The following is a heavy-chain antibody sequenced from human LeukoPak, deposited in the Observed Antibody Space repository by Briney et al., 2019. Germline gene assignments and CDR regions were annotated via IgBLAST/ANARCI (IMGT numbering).Heavy chain of an antibody. D-gene: IGHD3-22*01. CDR2: IYYSGST. V-gene: IGHV4-39*07. J-gene: IGHJ5*02. Sequence: SETLSLTCTVSGGSISSSSYYWGWIRQPPGKGLEWIGSIYYSGSTYYNPSLKSRVTISVDTSKNQFSLKLSSVTAADTAVYYCARGPYYHDSSGYYYENWFDPWGQGTLVTVSS. CDR3: ARGPYYHDSSGYYYENWFDP. CDR1: GGSISSSSYY.